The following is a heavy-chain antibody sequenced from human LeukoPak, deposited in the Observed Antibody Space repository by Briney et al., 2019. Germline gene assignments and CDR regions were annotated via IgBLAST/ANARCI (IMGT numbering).Heavy chain of an antibody. V-gene: IGHV3-7*01. Sequence: PGGSLRLSCAASGFTFSSYWMSWVRQAPGKGLEWVANIKQDGSEKYYVDSVKGRFTISRDNAKNSLYLQVNSLRAEDTAVYYCARAPHAGWFDPWGQGTLVTVSS. CDR2: IKQDGSEK. CDR3: ARAPHAGWFDP. J-gene: IGHJ5*02. CDR1: GFTFSSYW.